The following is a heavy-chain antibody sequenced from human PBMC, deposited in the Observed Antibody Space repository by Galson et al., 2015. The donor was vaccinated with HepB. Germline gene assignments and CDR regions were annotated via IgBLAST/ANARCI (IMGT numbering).Heavy chain of an antibody. CDR3: ARGLGRWYSGHLINWYFDL. Sequence: SLRLSCAGSGFTFTTYALHWVRQAPGRGLEWMSFISHDGSDTYYADSVKGRFTISRDNSRNTLNLQMSSLRPEDTAVYFCARGLGRWYSGHLINWYFDLWGRGTRVTVSS. CDR2: ISHDGSDT. CDR1: GFTFTTYA. J-gene: IGHJ2*01. V-gene: IGHV3-30*04. D-gene: IGHD7-27*01.